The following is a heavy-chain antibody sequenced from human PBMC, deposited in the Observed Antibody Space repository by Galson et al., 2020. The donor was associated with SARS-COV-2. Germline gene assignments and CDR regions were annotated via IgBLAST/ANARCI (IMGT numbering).Heavy chain of an antibody. Sequence: GESLKISCEASGLIFSSYDMQWVRQVTGKGLEWVSAIGTAGDTHYSDSVKGRVTISRDNDKNFVYLEMNSLRAADTAVYYCARDPSGRGMDVWGQGTTVTVS. J-gene: IGHJ6*02. V-gene: IGHV3-13*01. CDR1: GLIFSSYD. CDR2: IGTAGDT. CDR3: ARDPSGRGMDV.